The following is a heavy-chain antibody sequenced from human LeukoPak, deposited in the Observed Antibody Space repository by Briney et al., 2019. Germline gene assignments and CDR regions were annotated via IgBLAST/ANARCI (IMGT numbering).Heavy chain of an antibody. D-gene: IGHD2-2*01. CDR3: ARGGVVVVPPARRGAFDI. J-gene: IGHJ3*02. Sequence: SETLSLTCAVSGGSISSGGYSWSWIRQPPGKGLEWIGYIYHSGSTYYNPSLRSRVTIAVDTSKNQFSLKLTSVTAADTATYFCARGGVVVVPPARRGAFDIWGQGTIVTVSS. V-gene: IGHV4-30-2*01. CDR2: IYHSGST. CDR1: GGSISSGGYS.